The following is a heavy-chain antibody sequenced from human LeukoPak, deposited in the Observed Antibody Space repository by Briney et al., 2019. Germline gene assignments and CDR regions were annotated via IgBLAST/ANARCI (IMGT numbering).Heavy chain of an antibody. D-gene: IGHD3-22*01. CDR3: AKDIHPGLDSGASCCFDY. V-gene: IGHV1-18*01. CDR2: VSGYNGDT. Sequence: GASVKVSCKTSGYTFSRHGITWVRQAPGRGPEWMEWVSGYNGDTNYAKSVRGRVTMTTDTSTNTAYMELRSLRSDDTAVYYCAKDIHPGLDSGASCCFDYWGQGTPVTVSS. CDR1: GYTFSRHG. J-gene: IGHJ4*02.